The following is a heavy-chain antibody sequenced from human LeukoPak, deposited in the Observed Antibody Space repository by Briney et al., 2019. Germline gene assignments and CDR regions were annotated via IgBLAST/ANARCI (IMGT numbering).Heavy chain of an antibody. D-gene: IGHD3-16*02. J-gene: IGHJ3*02. Sequence: ASVKVSCKASGYTFTSYGISWVRQAPGQGLEWMGWISAYNGDTNYAQKLQGRVTMTTDTSTSTAYMEVSGLKSDDTAVYYCAIDPPLSGREPAFDIWGQGTMVTVSS. CDR1: GYTFTSYG. V-gene: IGHV1-18*04. CDR3: AIDPPLSGREPAFDI. CDR2: ISAYNGDT.